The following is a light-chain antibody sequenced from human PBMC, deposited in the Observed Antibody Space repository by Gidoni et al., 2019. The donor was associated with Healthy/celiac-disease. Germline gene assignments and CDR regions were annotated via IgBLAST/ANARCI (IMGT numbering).Light chain of an antibody. CDR2: GAS. CDR1: QSVSSSY. J-gene: IGKJ3*01. V-gene: IGKV3-20*01. Sequence: EIVLTQYPGTLSLSPGERATLSCRASQSVSSSYLAWYQQKPGQAPRLLIYGASSRATGIPDRVSGSGSGTDFTLTISRLEPEDFAVYYCQQYGSSQFTFGPGTKVDIK. CDR3: QQYGSSQFT.